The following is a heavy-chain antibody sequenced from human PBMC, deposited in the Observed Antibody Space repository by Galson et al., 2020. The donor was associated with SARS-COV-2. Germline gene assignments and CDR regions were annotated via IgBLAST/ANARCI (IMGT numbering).Heavy chain of an antibody. J-gene: IGHJ4*02. CDR1: GGSISSSSYY. V-gene: IGHV4-39*01. Sequence: ETSETLSLTCTVSGGSISSSSYYWGWIRQPPGKGLEWIGSIYYSGSTYYNPSLKSRVTISVDTSKNQFSLKLSSVTAADTAVYYCARPRRDGYNYEGALYYFDYWGQGTLVTVSS. CDR2: IYYSGST. D-gene: IGHD5-12*01. CDR3: ARPRRDGYNYEGALYYFDY.